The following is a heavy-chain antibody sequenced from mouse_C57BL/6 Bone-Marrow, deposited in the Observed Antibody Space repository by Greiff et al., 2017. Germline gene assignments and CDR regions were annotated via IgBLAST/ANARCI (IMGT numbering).Heavy chain of an antibody. D-gene: IGHD1-1*01. CDR2: INPNYGTT. J-gene: IGHJ2*01. CDR1: GYSFTDYN. V-gene: IGHV1-39*01. CDR3: ARNYGSSGFDY. Sequence: VQLQHCFPYLFNPCSSVKISCKASGYSFTDYNMNWVKQSNGKSLEWIGVINPNYGTTSYNQKFKGKATLTVDQSSSTAYMQLNSLTSEDSAVYYCARNYGSSGFDYWGQGTTLTVSS.